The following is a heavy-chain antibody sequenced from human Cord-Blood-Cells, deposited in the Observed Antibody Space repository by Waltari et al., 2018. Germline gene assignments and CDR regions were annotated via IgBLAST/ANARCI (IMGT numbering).Heavy chain of an antibody. V-gene: IGHV4-34*01. CDR2: INHSGST. Sequence: QVQLQQWGAGLLKPSATLSLTCAVYGGSFSGYYWSWIRQPQGKGLEWIGEINHSGSTNYNPSLKSRVTISVDTSKNQFSLKLSSVTAADTAVYYCARISVDIVATNDYWGQGTLVTVSS. J-gene: IGHJ4*02. CDR3: ARISVDIVATNDY. D-gene: IGHD5-12*01. CDR1: GGSFSGYY.